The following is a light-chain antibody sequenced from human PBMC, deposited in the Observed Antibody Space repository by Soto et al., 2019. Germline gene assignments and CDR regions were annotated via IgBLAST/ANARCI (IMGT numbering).Light chain of an antibody. Sequence: QSVLTQPPSVSAAPGQKVTISCSGSSSNIGENSVSWYQQVPGTAPKVLIFENYKRPSGIPDRFSGSKSGSSATLDITGLQTGDEADYYCGTWDGSPGGDAFGTGTKLTVL. J-gene: IGLJ1*01. CDR2: ENY. V-gene: IGLV1-51*02. CDR1: SSNIGENS. CDR3: GTWDGSPGGDA.